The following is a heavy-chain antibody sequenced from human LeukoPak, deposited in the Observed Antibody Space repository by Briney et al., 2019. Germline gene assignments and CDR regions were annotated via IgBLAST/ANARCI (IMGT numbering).Heavy chain of an antibody. CDR1: GFTFSSYS. CDR2: ISSSSYI. Sequence: GRSLRLSCAASGFTFSSYSMNWVRQAPGKGLEWVSSISSSSYIYYADSVKGRFTISRDNAKNSLYLQMNSPRAEDTAVYYCARETRYSSGWYGYWGQGTLVTVSS. CDR3: ARETRYSSGWYGY. V-gene: IGHV3-21*01. J-gene: IGHJ4*02. D-gene: IGHD6-19*01.